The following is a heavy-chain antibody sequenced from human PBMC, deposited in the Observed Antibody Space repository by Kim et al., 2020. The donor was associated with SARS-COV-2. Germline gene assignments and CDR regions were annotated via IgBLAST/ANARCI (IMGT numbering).Heavy chain of an antibody. CDR3: ARIVVGPLGGYYGMDV. CDR1: GFTFDDYA. J-gene: IGHJ6*02. V-gene: IGHV3-9*01. D-gene: IGHD2-2*01. Sequence: GGSLRLSCAASGFTFDDYAMHWVRQAPGKGLEWVSGISWNSGSIGYADSVKGRFTISRDNAKNSLYLQMNSLRAEDTALYYCARIVVGPLGGYYGMDVWVPRDHGHRLL. CDR2: ISWNSGSI.